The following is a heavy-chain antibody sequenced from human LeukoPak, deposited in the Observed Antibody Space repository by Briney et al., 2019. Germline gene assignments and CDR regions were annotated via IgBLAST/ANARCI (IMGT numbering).Heavy chain of an antibody. CDR2: IYYSGST. Sequence: SETLSLTCTVSGGSISSGDYYWSWIRQPPGKGLEWIGYIYYSGSTYYNPSLKSRVTISVDTSKNQFSLKLSSVTAADTAVYYCARGLRGRFGESPLYYFDYWGQGTLVTVSS. J-gene: IGHJ4*02. D-gene: IGHD3-10*01. CDR3: ARGLRGRFGESPLYYFDY. V-gene: IGHV4-30-4*01. CDR1: GGSISSGDYY.